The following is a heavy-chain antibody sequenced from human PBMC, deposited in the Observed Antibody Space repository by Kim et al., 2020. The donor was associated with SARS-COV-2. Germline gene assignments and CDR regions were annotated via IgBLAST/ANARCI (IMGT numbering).Heavy chain of an antibody. V-gene: IGHV4-34*01. CDR3: ARGGGWRYYYYMDV. CDR2: INHSGST. J-gene: IGHJ6*03. D-gene: IGHD2-15*01. CDR1: GGSFSGYY. Sequence: SETLSLTCAVYGGSFSGYYWSWIRQPPGKGLEWIGEINHSGSTNYNPSLKSRVTISVDTSKNQFSLKLSSVTAADTAVYYCARGGGWRYYYYMDVWGKRT.